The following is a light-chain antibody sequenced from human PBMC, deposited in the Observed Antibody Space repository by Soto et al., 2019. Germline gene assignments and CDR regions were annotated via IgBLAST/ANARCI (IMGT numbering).Light chain of an antibody. V-gene: IGKV3-20*01. CDR3: LQYGSSGT. CDR2: GAS. Sequence: EIVLTQSPGTLSLSPVEVATLSCRASQSVSNNYLAWYQQKPGQAPRLLIYGASNRATGIPDRFSGSGSGTDFTLTISRLETEDFAVYYCLQYGSSGTFGQGTKVDI. J-gene: IGKJ1*01. CDR1: QSVSNNY.